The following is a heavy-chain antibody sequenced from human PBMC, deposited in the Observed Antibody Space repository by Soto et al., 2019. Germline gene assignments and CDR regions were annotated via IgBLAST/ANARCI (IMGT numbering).Heavy chain of an antibody. Sequence: GGTLRLSCAASGFPFSSYGMHLVRQAPGKGLEWVAVIWYDGSNKYYADSVKGRFTISRDNSKKTLYLQMKSLRAEDTAVYYCARDYYANRGMDVWGQGIMVTF. V-gene: IGHV3-33*01. J-gene: IGHJ6*02. CDR2: IWYDGSNK. D-gene: IGHD3-10*01. CDR3: ARDYYANRGMDV. CDR1: GFPFSSYG.